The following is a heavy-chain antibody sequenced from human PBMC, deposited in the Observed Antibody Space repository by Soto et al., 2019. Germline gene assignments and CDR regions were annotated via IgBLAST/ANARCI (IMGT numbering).Heavy chain of an antibody. CDR1: GFTVSGKRY. D-gene: IGHD3-10*01. Sequence: PGGSLRLSCAALGFTVSGKRYVAWVRQAPGKGLEWISALYDVDGTFYADSVKGRFTTSSDSSKKTLYLQMNSLRVEDSALYYCARGSTDSYPGSRIFDFWGRGTLVTVS. CDR3: ARGSTDSYPGSRIFDF. CDR2: LYDVDGT. J-gene: IGHJ4*02. V-gene: IGHV3-53*01.